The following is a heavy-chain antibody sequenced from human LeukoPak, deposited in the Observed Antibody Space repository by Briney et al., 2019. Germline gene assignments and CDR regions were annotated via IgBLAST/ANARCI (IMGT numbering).Heavy chain of an antibody. CDR2: ISGSGGST. V-gene: IGHV3-23*01. D-gene: IGHD4-17*01. CDR1: GFTFSSYA. CDR3: AKEVYGDSTGARFQH. J-gene: IGHJ1*01. Sequence: PGGSLRLSCAASGFTFSSYAMSWVRQAPGKGLEWVSVISGSGGSTYYADSVKGRFTISRDNSKNTLYLRMNSLRAEDTAVYYCAKEVYGDSTGARFQHWGQGTLVTVSS.